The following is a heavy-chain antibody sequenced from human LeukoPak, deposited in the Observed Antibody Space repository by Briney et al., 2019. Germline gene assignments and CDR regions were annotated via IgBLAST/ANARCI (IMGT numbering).Heavy chain of an antibody. D-gene: IGHD1-26*01. CDR3: ARDGGATAYFDY. CDR2: IYYSGST. Sequence: SETLSLTCTVSGGSISSRSYYWGWIRQPPGKGLEWIGYIYYSGSTNYNPSLKSRVTISVDTSKNQFSLKLSSVSAADTAIYYCARDGGATAYFDYWGQGTLVTVSS. CDR1: GGSISSRSYY. V-gene: IGHV4-61*01. J-gene: IGHJ4*02.